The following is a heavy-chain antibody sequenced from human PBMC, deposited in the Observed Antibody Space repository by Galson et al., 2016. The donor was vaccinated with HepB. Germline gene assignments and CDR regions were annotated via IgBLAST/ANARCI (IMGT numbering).Heavy chain of an antibody. V-gene: IGHV5-51*01. Sequence: QSGAEVKKPGESLKISCQASGYSFTKYWIAWVRQKPGKGLEWMGLIYPVDSYTRFSPSFQGQVTISADKSINTAYLQWSSLKASDTAVYYCARQQEVDGSYYYHGMDVWGQGTTVTVSS. CDR1: GYSFTKYW. CDR2: IYPVDSYT. J-gene: IGHJ6*02. CDR3: ARQQEVDGSYYYHGMDV. D-gene: IGHD3/OR15-3a*01.